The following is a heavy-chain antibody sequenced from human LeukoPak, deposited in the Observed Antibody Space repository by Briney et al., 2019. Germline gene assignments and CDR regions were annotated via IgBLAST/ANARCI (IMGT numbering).Heavy chain of an antibody. V-gene: IGHV3-21*01. CDR3: ARDPLRYLRVGHYDY. D-gene: IGHD3-9*01. CDR1: GFTFSNSA. CDR2: IDYDSSHI. J-gene: IGHJ4*02. Sequence: GGSLRLSCAASGFTFSNSAMNWVRQVPGKGLEWVSSIDYDSSHIYYAASVRGRFTISRDNARNSVYLQMNSLRVEDTAVYYCARDPLRYLRVGHYDYWGQGTLVAVSS.